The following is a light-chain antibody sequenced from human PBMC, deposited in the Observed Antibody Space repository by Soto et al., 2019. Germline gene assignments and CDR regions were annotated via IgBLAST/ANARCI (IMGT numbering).Light chain of an antibody. V-gene: IGKV4-1*01. Sequence: DIVMTQSPDSLAVSLGERATVNCKSSQTVLHSSNNQNYLAWYQQKPGQPPKLLIYWASARESGVPDRFSGSGSGTYFTLTINSLQAEDVAVYYCQQYYSIPLTFGGGTKVEIK. CDR2: WAS. CDR1: QTVLHSSNNQNY. CDR3: QQYYSIPLT. J-gene: IGKJ4*01.